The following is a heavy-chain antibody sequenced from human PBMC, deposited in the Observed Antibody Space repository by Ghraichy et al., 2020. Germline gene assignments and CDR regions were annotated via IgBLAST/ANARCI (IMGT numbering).Heavy chain of an antibody. D-gene: IGHD3-3*01. CDR1: GFTFSSYW. CDR2: IKQDGSEK. Sequence: GGSLRLSCAASGFTFSSYWMSWVRQAPGKGLEWVANIKQDGSEKYYVDSVKGRFTISRDNAKNSLYLQMNSLRAEDTAVYYCARVEGYDFWSGGYYYMDVWGKGTTVTASS. J-gene: IGHJ6*03. V-gene: IGHV3-7*04. CDR3: ARVEGYDFWSGGYYYMDV.